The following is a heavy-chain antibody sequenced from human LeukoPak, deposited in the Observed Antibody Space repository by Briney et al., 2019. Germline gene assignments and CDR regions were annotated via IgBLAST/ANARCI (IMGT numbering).Heavy chain of an antibody. CDR2: IYYSGST. V-gene: IGHV4-59*01. CDR3: ASSSSWLGYYYYYMDV. D-gene: IGHD6-13*01. CDR1: GGSISSYY. Sequence: SETLPLTCTVSGGSISSYYWSWIRQPPGKGLEWIGYIYYSGSTNYNPSLKSRVTISVDTSKNQFSLKLSSVTAADTAVYYCASSSSWLGYYYYYMDVWGKGTTVTVSS. J-gene: IGHJ6*03.